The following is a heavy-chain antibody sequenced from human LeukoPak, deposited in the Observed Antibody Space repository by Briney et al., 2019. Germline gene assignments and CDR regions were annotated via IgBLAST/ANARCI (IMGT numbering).Heavy chain of an antibody. V-gene: IGHV1-18*01. Sequence: ASVKVSCKASGYTFTSYGISWVRQAPGQGLEWMGWISAYNGNTNYAQKLQGRVTMTTDTSTSTAYMELRSLRSDDTAVYYCVLQPPAMATRNFDYWGQGTLVTVSS. D-gene: IGHD5-24*01. CDR3: VLQPPAMATRNFDY. CDR2: ISAYNGNT. CDR1: GYTFTSYG. J-gene: IGHJ4*02.